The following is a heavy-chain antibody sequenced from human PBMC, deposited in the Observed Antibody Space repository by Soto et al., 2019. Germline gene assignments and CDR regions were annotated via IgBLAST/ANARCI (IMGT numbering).Heavy chain of an antibody. V-gene: IGHV1-24*01. J-gene: IGHJ5*02. D-gene: IGHD3-16*01. CDR1: GYTLTELS. CDR2: FDPEDGET. Sequence: GASVKVSCKVSGYTLTELSMHWVRQAPGKGLEWMGGFDPEDGETIYAQKFQGRVTMTEDTSTDTAYMELSSLRSEDTAVYYCATELGFQTYNWFDPWGQGTLVTVSS. CDR3: ATELGFQTYNWFDP.